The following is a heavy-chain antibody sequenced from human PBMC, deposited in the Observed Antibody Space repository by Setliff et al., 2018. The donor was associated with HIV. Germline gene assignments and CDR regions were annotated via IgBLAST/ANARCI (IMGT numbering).Heavy chain of an antibody. CDR3: ARPIPYGLDWYFDL. V-gene: IGHV4-39*07. J-gene: IGHJ2*01. D-gene: IGHD4-17*01. CDR2: MHSSGST. CDR1: GGSISSSSYY. Sequence: NPSETLSLTCTVSGGSISSSSYYWGWIRQPPGKGLEWIGYMHSSGSTNYNPSLETRVTLSVDTSKSQFSLKLTSVTASDTAMYYCARPIPYGLDWYFDLWGRGTLVTVSS.